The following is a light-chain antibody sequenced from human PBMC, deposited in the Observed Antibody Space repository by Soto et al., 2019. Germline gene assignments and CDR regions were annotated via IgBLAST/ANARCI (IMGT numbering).Light chain of an antibody. J-gene: IGKJ4*01. CDR1: QSVGNS. V-gene: IGKV1-5*01. Sequence: DIQMPQSPSTLSASLGDRVSITCRASQSVGNSLAWYQQRPGKAPKLLIFDAFSLESGVPSRFSGRRSGTEFSLTISSLQPDDYATYYCQQYNTYSPLTFGGGTKVDI. CDR2: DAF. CDR3: QQYNTYSPLT.